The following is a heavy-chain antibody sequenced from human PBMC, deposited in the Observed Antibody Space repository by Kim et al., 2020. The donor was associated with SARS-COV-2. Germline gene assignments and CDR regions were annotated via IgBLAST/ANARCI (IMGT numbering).Heavy chain of an antibody. Sequence: GGSLRLSCTPSGFTFADYAMTWVRQAPGKGLAWVGCIRSNAYGGTTEYAASVKGRFTLSRDDSKSIAYLQMNSLKTEDTAVYYCTRGRWELPHWGQGTLV. D-gene: IGHD1-26*01. J-gene: IGHJ4*02. CDR1: GFTFADYA. CDR2: IRSNAYGGTT. CDR3: TRGRWELPH. V-gene: IGHV3-49*04.